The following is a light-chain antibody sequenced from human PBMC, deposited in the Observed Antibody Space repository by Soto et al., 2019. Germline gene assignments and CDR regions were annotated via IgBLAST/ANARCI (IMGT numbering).Light chain of an antibody. CDR3: QVWDSSSDHYV. Sequence: SYELTQPPSVSVAPGQTASVSWWGDYIETKGVHWYQQKPGQAPVLVVYDDSARPSGIPGRFSGSTSGNTATLTISRVEAGDEAEYYCQVWDSSSDHYVFATGTKVIVL. CDR2: DDS. CDR1: YIETKG. J-gene: IGLJ1*01. V-gene: IGLV3-21*02.